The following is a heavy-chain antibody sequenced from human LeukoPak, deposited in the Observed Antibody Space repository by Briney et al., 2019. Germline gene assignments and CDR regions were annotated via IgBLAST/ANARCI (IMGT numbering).Heavy chain of an antibody. V-gene: IGHV3-30*18. CDR2: ISYDGSNK. CDR3: AKDRRAYGGNSGFFDY. D-gene: IGHD4-23*01. CDR1: GFTFSSYG. Sequence: PGGSLRLSCAASGFTFSSYGMHWVRQAPGKGLEWVAVISYDGSNKYYADSVKGRFTISRDNSKNTLYLQMNSLRAEDTAVYYCAKDRRAYGGNSGFFDYWGQGTLVTVSS. J-gene: IGHJ4*02.